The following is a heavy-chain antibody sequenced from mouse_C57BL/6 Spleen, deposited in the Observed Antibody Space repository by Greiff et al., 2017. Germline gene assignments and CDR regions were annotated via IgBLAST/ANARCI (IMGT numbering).Heavy chain of an antibody. D-gene: IGHD2-2*01. CDR1: GYSFTDYN. Sequence: VQLQQSGPELVKPGASVKISCKASGYSFTDYNMTWVQQSNGKSLEWIGVINPNYGTTSYHQKFKGKSTLTVDQSSSTDYMQLNSLTSEDSAVYDCASYGYDGPGYWDFDVWGTGTTVTVSS. CDR3: ASYGYDGPGYWDFDV. CDR2: INPNYGTT. J-gene: IGHJ1*03. V-gene: IGHV1-39*01.